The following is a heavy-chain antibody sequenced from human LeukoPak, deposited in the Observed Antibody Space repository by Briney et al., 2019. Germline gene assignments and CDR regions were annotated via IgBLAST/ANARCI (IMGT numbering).Heavy chain of an antibody. Sequence: PGGSLRLSCAASGLTVSSNYMSWVRQAPGKGLEWVSVIYRGGSTYYADSVKGRFTISRDNSKNTLYLQMNSLRAEDTAVYYCARDTIGDSSSSDYWGQGTLVTVSS. V-gene: IGHV3-66*01. D-gene: IGHD6-6*01. CDR2: IYRGGST. J-gene: IGHJ4*02. CDR1: GLTVSSNY. CDR3: ARDTIGDSSSSDY.